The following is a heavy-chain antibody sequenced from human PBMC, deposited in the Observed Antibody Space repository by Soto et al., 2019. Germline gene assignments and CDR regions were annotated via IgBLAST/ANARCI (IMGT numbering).Heavy chain of an antibody. CDR1: GYSFTSYW. CDR3: ARTMTTVIHRANNWFDP. J-gene: IGHJ5*02. V-gene: IGHV5-51*01. Sequence: PGESLKISCKGSGYSFTSYWIGWVRQMPGKGLEWMGIIYPGDSDTRYSPSFQGQVTISADKSISTAYLQWSSLKASDTAMYYCARTMTTVIHRANNWFDPWGQGTLVTVSS. CDR2: IYPGDSDT. D-gene: IGHD4-4*01.